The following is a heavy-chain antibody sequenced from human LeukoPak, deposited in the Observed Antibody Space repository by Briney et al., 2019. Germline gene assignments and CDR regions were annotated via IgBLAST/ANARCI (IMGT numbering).Heavy chain of an antibody. Sequence: GESLKISCKGSGYSFTSYWIGWVRQMPGKGLEWMGIIYPGDSDTRYSPSFQGQVTISADKSISTAYLQWSSLKASDTAMYYCARHAKFSSSWYLSNWFDPWGQGTLVTVSS. J-gene: IGHJ5*02. V-gene: IGHV5-51*01. D-gene: IGHD6-13*01. CDR3: ARHAKFSSSWYLSNWFDP. CDR1: GYSFTSYW. CDR2: IYPGDSDT.